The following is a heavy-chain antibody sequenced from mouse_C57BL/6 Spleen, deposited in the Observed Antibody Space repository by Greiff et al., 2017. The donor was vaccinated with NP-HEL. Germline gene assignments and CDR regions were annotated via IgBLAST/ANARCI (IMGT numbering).Heavy chain of an antibody. CDR2: IDPSDSET. CDR3: ARGGYDGYYAAY. J-gene: IGHJ3*01. CDR1: GYTFTSYW. D-gene: IGHD2-3*01. V-gene: IGHV1-52*01. Sequence: QVQLQQPGAELVRPGSSVKLSCKASGYTFTSYWMHWVKQRPIQGLEWIGNIDPSDSETHYNQKFKDKATLTVDKSSSTAYMQLSSLTSEDSAVYYCARGGYDGYYAAYWGQGTLVTVSA.